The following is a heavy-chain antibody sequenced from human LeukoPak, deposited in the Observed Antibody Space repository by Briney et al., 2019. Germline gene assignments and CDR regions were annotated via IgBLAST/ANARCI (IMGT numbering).Heavy chain of an antibody. D-gene: IGHD6-13*01. CDR1: GYSFSTYA. CDR3: ARAEKAAAGTDY. J-gene: IGHJ4*02. Sequence: ASVKVSCKASGYSFSTYAMHWVRQAPGQRLEWMGWISGGNGNTKYSVKFQGRVTITRDTSANTAYMDLSSLRSDDTAVYYCARAEKAAAGTDYWGQGTLVTVSS. CDR2: ISGGNGNT. V-gene: IGHV1-3*01.